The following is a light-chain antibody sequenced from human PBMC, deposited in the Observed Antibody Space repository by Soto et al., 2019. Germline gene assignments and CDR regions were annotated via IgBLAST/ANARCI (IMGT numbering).Light chain of an antibody. CDR2: GTS. CDR3: QQYYNWPYT. Sequence: EIVMTQSPATLSVSPGEGATLSCRASQSVTSNLAWYQQQPGQAPRLLIYGTSTRATGIPARLSGSGSGTEFTLTHSSLQSEDFAVYYCQQYYNWPYTFGQGTKLEIK. V-gene: IGKV3-15*01. J-gene: IGKJ2*01. CDR1: QSVTSN.